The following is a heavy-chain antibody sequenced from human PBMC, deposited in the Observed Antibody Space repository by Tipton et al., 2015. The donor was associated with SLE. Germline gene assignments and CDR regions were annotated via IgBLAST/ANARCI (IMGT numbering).Heavy chain of an antibody. J-gene: IGHJ6*02. CDR2: ISYDGSNK. V-gene: IGHV3-30*04. CDR3: ARELLPLYGMDV. CDR1: GFTFSSYA. Sequence: RSLRLSCAASGFTFSSYAMHWVRQAPGKGLEWVAVISYDGSNKYYADSVKGRFTISRDNSKNTLYLQMNSLRAEDTAVYHCARELLPLYGMDVWGQGTTVTVSS.